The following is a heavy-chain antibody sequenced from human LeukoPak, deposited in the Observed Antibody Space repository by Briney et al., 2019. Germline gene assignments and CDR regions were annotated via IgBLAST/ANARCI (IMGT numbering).Heavy chain of an antibody. Sequence: PSGTLSLTCTVPGGSIGPYYWSWLRQPAGKALEWIGRNYTTGSTNYNPSLKSRVTMSLDTSKNQFSLKLSSVTAADTAVYYCARSGGSGFQLDSWGQGTLVTVSS. J-gene: IGHJ4*02. CDR3: ARSGGSGFQLDS. CDR2: NYTTGST. CDR1: GGSIGPYY. V-gene: IGHV4-4*07. D-gene: IGHD3-16*01.